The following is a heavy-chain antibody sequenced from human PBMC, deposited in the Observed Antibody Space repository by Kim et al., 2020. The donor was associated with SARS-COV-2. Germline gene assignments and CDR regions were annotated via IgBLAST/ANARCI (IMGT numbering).Heavy chain of an antibody. CDR2: INPSGGST. Sequence: ASMKVSCKASGYTFNSYYMHWVRQAPGQGLEWMGIINPSGGSTSYAQKFQGRVTMTRDTSTSTVYMELSSLRSEDTAVYYCARGSPVYYDILTGYYRDYWGQGTLVTVSS. D-gene: IGHD3-9*01. J-gene: IGHJ4*02. CDR3: ARGSPVYYDILTGYYRDY. CDR1: GYTFNSYY. V-gene: IGHV1-46*02.